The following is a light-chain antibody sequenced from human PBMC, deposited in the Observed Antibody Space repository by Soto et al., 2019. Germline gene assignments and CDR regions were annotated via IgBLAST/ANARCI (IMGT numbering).Light chain of an antibody. J-gene: IGLJ2*01. CDR3: SSYTSSSPLVV. V-gene: IGLV2-14*01. CDR1: SSDVGGYNF. Sequence: QSALTQPASVSGSPGQSITISCSGTSSDVGGYNFVSWYQHHPGKAPKLMIYEVSNRPSGVSNRFSGSKSGNTASLTISGLQAEDEADYYCSSYTSSSPLVVFGGGTKLTVL. CDR2: EVS.